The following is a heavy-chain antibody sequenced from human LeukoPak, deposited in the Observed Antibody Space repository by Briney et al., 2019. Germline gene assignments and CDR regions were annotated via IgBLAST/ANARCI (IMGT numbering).Heavy chain of an antibody. CDR1: GFTFNKYG. Sequence: GGSLRLSCAASGFTFNKYGMHWVRQAPGKGLEWVAVISKDGSDTSYADSVKGRFTISRDNSKDTMFLQMNSLRREDTAVYYCAKSRAQIMITLGDVWGQGTTVTVAS. J-gene: IGHJ6*02. CDR2: ISKDGSDT. D-gene: IGHD3-16*01. V-gene: IGHV3-30*18. CDR3: AKSRAQIMITLGDV.